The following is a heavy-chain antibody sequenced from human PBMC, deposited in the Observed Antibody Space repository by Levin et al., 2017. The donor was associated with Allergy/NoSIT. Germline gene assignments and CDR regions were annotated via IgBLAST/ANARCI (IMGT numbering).Heavy chain of an antibody. CDR3: ARALIVGATSGGDY. D-gene: IGHD1-26*01. Sequence: PGGSLRLSCAASGFTFSSYWMHWVRQAPGKGLVWVSRINSDGSNKNYADSVKGRFAISRDNAKNTLYLQMNSLRAEGTAVYYCARALIVGATSGGDYWGQGTLVTVSS. CDR1: GFTFSSYW. V-gene: IGHV3-74*01. J-gene: IGHJ4*02. CDR2: INSDGSNK.